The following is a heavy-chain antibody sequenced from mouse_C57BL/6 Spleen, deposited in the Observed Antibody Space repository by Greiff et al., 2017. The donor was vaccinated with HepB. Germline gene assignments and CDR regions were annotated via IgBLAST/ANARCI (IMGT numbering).Heavy chain of an antibody. D-gene: IGHD1-1*01. Sequence: EVQLQQSGPELVKPGASVKISCKASGYTFTDYYMNWVKQSHGKSLEWIGDINPNNGGTSYNQKFKGKATLTVDKSSSTAYMELRNLTSEDSAVYYCARSDYYGSSGGYWGQGTTLTVSS. CDR1: GYTFTDYY. J-gene: IGHJ2*01. CDR2: INPNNGGT. V-gene: IGHV1-26*01. CDR3: ARSDYYGSSGGY.